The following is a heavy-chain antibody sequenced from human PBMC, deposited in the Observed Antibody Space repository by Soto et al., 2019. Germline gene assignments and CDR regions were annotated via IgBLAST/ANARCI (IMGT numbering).Heavy chain of an antibody. V-gene: IGHV3-23*01. CDR2: ITGSGGAT. J-gene: IGHJ5*02. Sequence: HPGGSLRLSCVSSGFIFNNFAMTWVRQAPGKGLEWVSSITGSGGATYHAASVKGRFTISRDNAKNTLYLQMNSLKAEDSAIYYCAKSSGWYVNNWLDPWGQGTLVTVSS. D-gene: IGHD6-19*01. CDR1: GFIFNNFA. CDR3: AKSSGWYVNNWLDP.